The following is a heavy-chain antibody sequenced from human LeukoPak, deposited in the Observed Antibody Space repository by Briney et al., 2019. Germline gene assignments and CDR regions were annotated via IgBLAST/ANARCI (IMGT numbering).Heavy chain of an antibody. J-gene: IGHJ3*01. CDR2: IYSSGST. V-gene: IGHV4-61*02. CDR1: GGSISSGNFY. CDR3: ARRGDV. Sequence: PSETLSLTCTVSGGSISSGNFYWNWIRQPAGKGLEWIGRIYSSGSTDYNPSLKSRVTISVDTSKNQFSLRLSSMTAADTAMYYCARRGDVWGQGTMVTVSS.